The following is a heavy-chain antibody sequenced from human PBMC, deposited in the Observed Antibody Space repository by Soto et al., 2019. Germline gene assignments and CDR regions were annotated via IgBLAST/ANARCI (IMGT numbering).Heavy chain of an antibody. V-gene: IGHV3-9*01. CDR1: GFTFDDYA. CDR2: ISWNSGSI. J-gene: IGHJ6*02. D-gene: IGHD3-10*01. Sequence: GGSLRLSCAASGFTFDDYAMHWVRQAPGKGLEWVSGISWNSGSIGYADSVKGRFTISRDNAKNSLYLQMNSLRAEDTALYYCAKSAGHGSGSYTPALYYYGMDVWGPGPTVTVSS. CDR3: AKSAGHGSGSYTPALYYYGMDV.